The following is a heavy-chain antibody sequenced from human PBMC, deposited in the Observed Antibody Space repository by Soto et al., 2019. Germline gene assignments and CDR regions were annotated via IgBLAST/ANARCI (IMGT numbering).Heavy chain of an antibody. D-gene: IGHD6-13*01. CDR1: GGTFSSYT. CDR2: IIPILGIA. J-gene: IGHJ6*03. Sequence: QVQLVQSGAEVKKPGSSVKVSCKASGGTFSSYTISWVRQAPGQGLEWMGRIIPILGIANYAQKFQGRVTITADKSTSTAYMELSSLRSEDTAVYYCARDRGYSSSSYYYYTDVWGKGTTVTVSS. CDR3: ARDRGYSSSSYYYYTDV. V-gene: IGHV1-69*08.